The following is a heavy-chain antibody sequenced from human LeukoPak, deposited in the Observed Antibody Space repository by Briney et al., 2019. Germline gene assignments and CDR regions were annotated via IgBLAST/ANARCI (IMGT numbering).Heavy chain of an antibody. Sequence: ASVKVSCKASGYTFTGYYMHWVRQAPGQGLEWMGWINPNSGGTNYAQKFQGRVTMTRDTSISTAYMELSRLRSDDTAVYCCARGRGGGYGVTGYYFDYWGQGTLVTVSS. D-gene: IGHD3-16*01. CDR1: GYTFTGYY. V-gene: IGHV1-2*02. CDR3: ARGRGGGYGVTGYYFDY. CDR2: INPNSGGT. J-gene: IGHJ4*02.